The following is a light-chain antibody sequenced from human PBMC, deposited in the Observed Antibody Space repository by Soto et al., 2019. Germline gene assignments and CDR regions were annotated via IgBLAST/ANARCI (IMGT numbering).Light chain of an antibody. CDR2: KAS. J-gene: IGKJ1*01. V-gene: IGKV1-5*03. CDR1: QSISSW. Sequence: DIQMTQSPSTLSASVGDRVTITCLASQSISSWLAWYQQKPGKAPKLLIYKASSLESGVPSRFSGSGSGTAFTLTISSLQPDDFATYYCQQYNSYWTFGQGTKVEIK. CDR3: QQYNSYWT.